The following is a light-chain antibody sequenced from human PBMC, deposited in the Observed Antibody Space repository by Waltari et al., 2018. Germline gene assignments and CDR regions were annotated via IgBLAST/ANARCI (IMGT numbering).Light chain of an antibody. V-gene: IGKV4-1*01. Sequence: DIVLTQSPDSLAVSLGARATISCKSSQSVLYSSNSKNYLAWYQQKPGQPPKLLIYGAYTRAAGVPDRFSGSGSGTDFTLTISNLQAEDVAVYYCQQYYTTLLTFGGGTKVEIK. CDR1: QSVLYSSNSKNY. CDR3: QQYYTTLLT. J-gene: IGKJ4*01. CDR2: GAY.